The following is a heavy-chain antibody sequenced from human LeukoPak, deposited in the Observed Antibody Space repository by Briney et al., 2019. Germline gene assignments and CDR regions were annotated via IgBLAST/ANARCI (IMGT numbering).Heavy chain of an antibody. Sequence: GASVKVSCKASGYTFTGYYMHWVRQAPGQGLEWMGWINPNSGGTSYAQKFQGRVTMTRDTSTSTVYMELSSLRSEDTAVYYCARVSDTAMVADAFDIWGQGTMVTVSS. CDR2: INPNSGGT. CDR1: GYTFTGYY. CDR3: ARVSDTAMVADAFDI. V-gene: IGHV1-2*02. J-gene: IGHJ3*02. D-gene: IGHD5-18*01.